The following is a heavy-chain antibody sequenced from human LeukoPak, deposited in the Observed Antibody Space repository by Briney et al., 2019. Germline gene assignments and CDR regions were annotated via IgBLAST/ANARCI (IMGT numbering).Heavy chain of an antibody. Sequence: ASVKLSCKASGYPFTGQYLHWVRRAPGQGLEWMGGINPNNGDTDYAQKFQGRVTMTRDTSISTAYMELSRLTSDDTAVYYCARWHYYDARGYYPRGYFDYWGQGTLVTVSS. CDR3: ARWHYYDARGYYPRGYFDY. CDR2: INPNNGDT. D-gene: IGHD3-22*01. J-gene: IGHJ4*02. CDR1: GYPFTGQY. V-gene: IGHV1-2*02.